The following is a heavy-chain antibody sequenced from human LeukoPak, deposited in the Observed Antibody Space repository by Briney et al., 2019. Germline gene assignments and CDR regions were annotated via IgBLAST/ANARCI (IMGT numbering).Heavy chain of an antibody. Sequence: GGSLRLSCAASGFTFSSYAMHWVRQAPGKGLEWAAVISYDGSNKYYADSVKGRFTISRDNSKNTLYLQMNSLRAEDTAVYYCAREGYSSSWYGGGFDYWGQGTLVTVSS. CDR1: GFTFSSYA. V-gene: IGHV3-30-3*01. CDR3: AREGYSSSWYGGGFDY. CDR2: ISYDGSNK. J-gene: IGHJ4*02. D-gene: IGHD6-13*01.